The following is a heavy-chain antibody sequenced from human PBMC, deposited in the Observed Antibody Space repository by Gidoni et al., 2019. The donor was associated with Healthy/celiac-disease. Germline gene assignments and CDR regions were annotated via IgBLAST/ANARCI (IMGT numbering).Heavy chain of an antibody. D-gene: IGHD3-22*01. CDR2: LWYDGSNK. Sequence: QVQLVESGGGVVQLGRSLRLSCAASGFTFRSYGMHWVRQAPGKGLEWVAVLWYDGSNKYYADSVKGRFTISRDNSKNTLYLQMNSLRAEDTAVYYCARGPHYYDSSGSKRGGVFDYWGQGTLVTVSS. J-gene: IGHJ4*02. CDR3: ARGPHYYDSSGSKRGGVFDY. V-gene: IGHV3-33*01. CDR1: GFTFRSYG.